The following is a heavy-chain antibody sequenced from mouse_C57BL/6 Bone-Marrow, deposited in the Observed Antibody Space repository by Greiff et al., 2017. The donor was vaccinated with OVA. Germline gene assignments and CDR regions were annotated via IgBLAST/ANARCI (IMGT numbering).Heavy chain of an antibody. Sequence: EVQLVESGPGLVKPSQSLSLTCSVTGYSITSGYYWNWIRQFPGNKLEWMGYISYDGSNNYNPSLKNRISITRDTSKNQFFLKLNSVTTEDTATYYCARGHYGSSFNYFDYWGQGTTLTVSS. CDR1: GYSITSGYY. CDR3: ARGHYGSSFNYFDY. V-gene: IGHV3-6*01. J-gene: IGHJ2*01. CDR2: ISYDGSN. D-gene: IGHD1-1*01.